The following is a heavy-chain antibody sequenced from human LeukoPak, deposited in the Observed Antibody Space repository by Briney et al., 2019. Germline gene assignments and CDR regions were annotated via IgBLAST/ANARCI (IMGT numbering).Heavy chain of an antibody. D-gene: IGHD6-6*01. CDR2: ISWNSGSI. J-gene: IGHJ4*02. CDR3: AKNLGRQLGGFDY. V-gene: IGHV3-9*01. Sequence: PGGSLRLSCAASGFTFDDYAMHWVRQAPGKGLEWVLGISWNSGSIGYADSVKGRSTISRDNAKNSLYLQMNSLRAEDTALYYCAKNLGRQLGGFDYWGQGTLVTVSS. CDR1: GFTFDDYA.